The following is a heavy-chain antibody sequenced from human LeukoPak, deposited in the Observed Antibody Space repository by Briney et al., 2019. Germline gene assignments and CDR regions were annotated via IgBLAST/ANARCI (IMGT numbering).Heavy chain of an antibody. CDR3: ARVLAARTPGYYYYYMDV. V-gene: IGHV1-8*01. D-gene: IGHD6-6*01. Sequence: GASVTVSCKASGYTFTSYDINWVRQATGQGLEWMGWMNPNSGNTGYAQKFQGRVTMTRNTSISTAYMELSSLRSEDTTVYYGARVLAARTPGYYYYYMDVWGKGTTVTVSS. CDR1: GYTFTSYD. CDR2: MNPNSGNT. J-gene: IGHJ6*03.